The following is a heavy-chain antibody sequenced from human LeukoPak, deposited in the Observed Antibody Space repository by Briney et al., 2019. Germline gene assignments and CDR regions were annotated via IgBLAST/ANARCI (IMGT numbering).Heavy chain of an antibody. V-gene: IGHV1-69*13. CDR2: IIPIFGTA. J-gene: IGHJ6*02. D-gene: IGHD3-22*01. CDR3: ARATMIVVVITAKPSYYGMDV. Sequence: GASVKVSCKASGGTFSSYAISWVRQAPGQGLEWMGGIIPIFGTANYAQKFQGRVTITADESTSTAYMELSSLGSEDTAVYYCARATMIVVVITAKPSYYGMDVWGQGTTVTVSS. CDR1: GGTFSSYA.